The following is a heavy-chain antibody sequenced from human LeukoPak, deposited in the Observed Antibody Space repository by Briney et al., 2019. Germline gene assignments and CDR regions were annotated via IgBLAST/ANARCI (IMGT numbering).Heavy chain of an antibody. V-gene: IGHV3-23*01. J-gene: IGHJ4*02. D-gene: IGHD3-9*01. CDR3: AKAEGYDILTGLDY. CDR1: GFTFSSYD. CDR2: IGASGGST. Sequence: PGGSLRLSCAASGFTFSSYDMDWVRQAPGKGLEWVSGIGASGGSTYYADSVKGRFTISRDNSKNTLYLQMNSLRTEDTAVYYCAKAEGYDILTGLDYWGQGTLVTVSS.